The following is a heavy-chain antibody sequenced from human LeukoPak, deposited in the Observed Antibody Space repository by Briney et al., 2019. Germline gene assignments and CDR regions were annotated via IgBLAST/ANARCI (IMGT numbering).Heavy chain of an antibody. CDR3: ARATIATRHSPPHFDY. J-gene: IGHJ4*02. Sequence: PGESLRISCKGSGYSFTSYWISWVRQMPGKGLEWMGIIYPGDSDTTYSPSFQGQVTISADKSTGTAYLQWSSLKPSDTAIYYCARATIATRHSPPHFDYWGQGTLVTVSS. D-gene: IGHD6-6*01. V-gene: IGHV5-51*01. CDR2: IYPGDSDT. CDR1: GYSFTSYW.